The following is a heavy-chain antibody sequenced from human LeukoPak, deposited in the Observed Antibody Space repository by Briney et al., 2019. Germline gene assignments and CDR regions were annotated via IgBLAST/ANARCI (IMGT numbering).Heavy chain of an antibody. Sequence: ASVKVSCKASGGTFSNYAISWVRQAPGQRLEWMGWINAGNGNTKYSQKFQGRVTITRDTSASTAYMELSSLRSEDTAVYYCARTLLPDCSGGSCSDYWGQGTLVTVSS. D-gene: IGHD2-15*01. J-gene: IGHJ4*02. CDR3: ARTLLPDCSGGSCSDY. V-gene: IGHV1-3*01. CDR1: GGTFSNYA. CDR2: INAGNGNT.